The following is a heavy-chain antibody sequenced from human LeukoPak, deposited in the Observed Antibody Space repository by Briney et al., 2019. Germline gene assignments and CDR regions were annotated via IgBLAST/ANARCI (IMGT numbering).Heavy chain of an antibody. V-gene: IGHV1-46*01. J-gene: IGHJ4*02. CDR2: INPSGGST. Sequence: ASVKVSRKASGYTFTSYYMHWVRQAPGQGLEWMGIINPSGGSTSYAQKFQGRVTMTRDTSTSTVYMELSSLRSEDTAVYYCARATGGKYYYDSSGYYAPEYWGQGTLVTVSS. CDR1: GYTFTSYY. CDR3: ARATGGKYYYDSSGYYAPEY. D-gene: IGHD3-22*01.